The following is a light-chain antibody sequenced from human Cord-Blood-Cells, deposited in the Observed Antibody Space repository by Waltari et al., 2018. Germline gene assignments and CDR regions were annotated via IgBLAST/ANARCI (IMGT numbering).Light chain of an antibody. Sequence: DIQMTQSPSTLSASVGDRVTITCRASQSISSWLAWYQQKPGKAPKLLIYKASSLESGVPSRFSGSGSGTEFTLTISNLQPDDFATYYCQQYGKTFGQGTKVEIK. V-gene: IGKV1-5*03. CDR1: QSISSW. J-gene: IGKJ1*01. CDR2: KAS. CDR3: QQYGKT.